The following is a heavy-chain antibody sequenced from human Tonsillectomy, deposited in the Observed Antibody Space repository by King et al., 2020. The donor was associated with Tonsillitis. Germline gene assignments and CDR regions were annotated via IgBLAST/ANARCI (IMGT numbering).Heavy chain of an antibody. CDR3: ARDRGLSLYYYYGMDV. J-gene: IGHJ6*02. CDR2: IYSGGST. CDR1: GFTVSSNY. Sequence: VQLVESGGGLIQPGGSLRLSCAASGFTVSSNYMSWVRQAPGKGLEWVSVIYSGGSTYYADSVKGRFTISRDNSKNTLYLQMNSLVAEDTAVYYCARDRGLSLYYYYGMDVWGQGTTVTVSS. V-gene: IGHV3-53*01. D-gene: IGHD3-10*01.